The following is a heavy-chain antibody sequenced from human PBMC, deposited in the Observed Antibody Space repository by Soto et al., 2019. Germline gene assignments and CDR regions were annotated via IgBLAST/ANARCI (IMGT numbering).Heavy chain of an antibody. CDR3: ARELTPRSSSRRDY. J-gene: IGHJ4*02. V-gene: IGHV3-66*01. CDR1: GFTVSSNY. Sequence: GGSLRLSCAASGFTVSSNYMSWVRQAPGKGLEWVSVIYSGGSTYYADSVKGRFTISRDNSKNTLYLQMNSLRAEDTAVYYCARELTPRSSSRRDYWGQGTLVTVSS. D-gene: IGHD6-13*01. CDR2: IYSGGST.